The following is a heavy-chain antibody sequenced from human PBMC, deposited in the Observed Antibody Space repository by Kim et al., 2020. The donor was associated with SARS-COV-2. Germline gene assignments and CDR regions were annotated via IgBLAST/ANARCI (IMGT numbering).Heavy chain of an antibody. CDR1: GFTFSSYS. CDR2: ISSSSSTI. V-gene: IGHV3-48*02. J-gene: IGHJ6*02. Sequence: WGSLRLSCAASGFTFSSYSMNWVRQAPGKGLEWVSYISSSSSTIYYADSVKGRFTISRDNAKNSLYLQMNSLRDEDTAVYYCAREAGIAVAGTSYYYYGMDVWGQGTTVTVSS. CDR3: AREAGIAVAGTSYYYYGMDV. D-gene: IGHD6-19*01.